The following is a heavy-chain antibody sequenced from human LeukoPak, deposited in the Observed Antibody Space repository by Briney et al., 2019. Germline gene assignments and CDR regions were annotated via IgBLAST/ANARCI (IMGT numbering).Heavy chain of an antibody. CDR1: GGSFSGYY. CDR3: ATSIAARAGRDY. V-gene: IGHV4-34*01. CDR2: INHSGST. D-gene: IGHD6-6*01. Sequence: TTSETLSLTCAVYGGSFSGYYWSWIRQPPGKGLEWIGEINHSGSTNYNPSLKSRVTISVDTSKNQFSLKLSSVTAADTAVYYCATSIAARAGRDYWGQGTLVTVSS. J-gene: IGHJ4*02.